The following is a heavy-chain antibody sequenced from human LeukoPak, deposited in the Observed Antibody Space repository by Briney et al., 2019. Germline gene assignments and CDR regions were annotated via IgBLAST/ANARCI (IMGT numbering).Heavy chain of an antibody. Sequence: PSETLSLTCTVSGGSISSYYWSWIRQPPGKGLEWIGYIYYSGSTNYNPSPKSRVTISVDTSKNQFSLKLSSVTAADTAVYYCARAYSSGWYERRYYFDYWGQGTLVTVSS. V-gene: IGHV4-59*08. CDR1: GGSISSYY. J-gene: IGHJ4*02. CDR2: IYYSGST. CDR3: ARAYSSGWYERRYYFDY. D-gene: IGHD6-19*01.